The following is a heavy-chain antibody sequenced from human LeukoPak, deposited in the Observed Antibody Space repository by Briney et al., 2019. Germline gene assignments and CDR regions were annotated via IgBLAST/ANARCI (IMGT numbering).Heavy chain of an antibody. CDR1: GFTFSSYG. V-gene: IGHV3-30*02. D-gene: IGHD3-22*01. J-gene: IGHJ4*02. CDR3: AKALRGDYDSSGYKS. CDR2: IRYDGSNK. Sequence: QTGGSLRLSCAASGFTFSSYGMHWVRQAPGKGLEWVAFIRYDGSNKYYADSVKGRFTISRDNSKNTLYLQMNSLRAEDTAVYYCAKALRGDYDSSGYKSWGQGTLVTVSS.